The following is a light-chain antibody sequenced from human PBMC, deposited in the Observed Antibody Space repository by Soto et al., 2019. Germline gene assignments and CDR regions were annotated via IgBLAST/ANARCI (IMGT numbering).Light chain of an antibody. J-gene: IGKJ5*01. CDR3: QQYHNWPIT. Sequence: EIEMTQSPATLSVSPGERATFSCWASQSVSSNLAWYQQKPGQAPRLLIYDASTRATGIPARFSGSGSGTDFTLTISGLQSEDFAVYSCQQYHNWPITFGQGTRLEIK. CDR2: DAS. CDR1: QSVSSN. V-gene: IGKV3D-15*01.